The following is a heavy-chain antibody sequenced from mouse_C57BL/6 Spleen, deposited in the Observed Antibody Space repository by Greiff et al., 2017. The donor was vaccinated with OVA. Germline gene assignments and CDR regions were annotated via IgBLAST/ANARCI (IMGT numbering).Heavy chain of an antibody. Sequence: VQRVESGAELVRPGASVTLSCKASGYTFTDYEMHWVKQTPVHGLEWIGAIDPETGGTAYNQKFKGKAILTADKSSSTAYMELRSLTSEDSAVYYCTRNWYYAMDYWGQGTSVTVSS. J-gene: IGHJ4*01. V-gene: IGHV1-15*01. CDR3: TRNWYYAMDY. CDR2: IDPETGGT. D-gene: IGHD4-1*01. CDR1: GYTFTDYE.